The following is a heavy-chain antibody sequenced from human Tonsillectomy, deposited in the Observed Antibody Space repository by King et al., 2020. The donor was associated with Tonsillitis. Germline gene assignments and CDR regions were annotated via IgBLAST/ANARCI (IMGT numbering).Heavy chain of an antibody. CDR3: ARAANDCDWLLNPWFDP. CDR1: GGSISSGTYS. D-gene: IGHD3-9*01. V-gene: IGHV4-30-2*01. CDR2: MFYSGSA. Sequence: QMQESGSRLVMPSQTLSLTCTVSGGSISSGTYSWSWIRQPPGKGLEWIGYMFYSGSAYYNPSFKSRVTLSVDRSKNQFSLKLKSVTAADTARYYCARAANDCDWLLNPWFDPWGQGTLVTVSS. J-gene: IGHJ5*01.